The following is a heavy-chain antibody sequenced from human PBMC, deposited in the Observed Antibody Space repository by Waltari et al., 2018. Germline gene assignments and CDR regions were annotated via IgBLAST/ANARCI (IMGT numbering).Heavy chain of an antibody. J-gene: IGHJ5*02. D-gene: IGHD3-10*01. CDR3: ARDYHYYGSGNWFDP. CDR2: IYYSGST. V-gene: IGHV4-59*11. CDR1: GGSISSHY. Sequence: QVQLQESGPGLVKPSETLSLTCTVSGGSISSHYWSWIRQPQGKGLEWIGYIYYSGSTNYNPSLKSRVTISVDTSKNQFSLKLSSVTAADTAVYYCARDYHYYGSGNWFDPWGQGTLVTVSS.